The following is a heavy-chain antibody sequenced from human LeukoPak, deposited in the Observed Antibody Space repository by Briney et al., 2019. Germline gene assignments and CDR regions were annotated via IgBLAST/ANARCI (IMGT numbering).Heavy chain of an antibody. CDR1: GGSFSGYY. J-gene: IGHJ4*02. Sequence: SETLSLTCAVYGGSFSGYYWSWIRQPPGKGLEWIGEINHSGSTNYNPSLKSRVTISVDTSKNQFSLKLSSVTAADTAVYYCARRIAVAISERYYFDYWGQGTLVTASS. D-gene: IGHD6-19*01. V-gene: IGHV4-34*01. CDR2: INHSGST. CDR3: ARRIAVAISERYYFDY.